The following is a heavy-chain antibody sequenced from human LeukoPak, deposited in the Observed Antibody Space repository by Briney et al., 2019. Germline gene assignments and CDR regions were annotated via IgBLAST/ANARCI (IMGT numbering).Heavy chain of an antibody. Sequence: SETLSLTCGVSGGSISNSNWWSWVRQPPGKGLEWIGEIYHTGSTNYNPSLKSRVTISVDKSKNQFSLNLSSVTAADTAVYYCVRCGSYCLDYWGQGTLVTVSS. V-gene: IGHV4-4*02. CDR1: GGSISNSNW. D-gene: IGHD1-26*01. J-gene: IGHJ4*02. CDR3: VRCGSYCLDY. CDR2: IYHTGST.